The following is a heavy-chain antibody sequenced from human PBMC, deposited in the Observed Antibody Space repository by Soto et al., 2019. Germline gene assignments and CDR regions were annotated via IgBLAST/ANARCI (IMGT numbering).Heavy chain of an antibody. D-gene: IGHD3-10*01. CDR1: GGTVCVYY. J-gene: IGHJ4*02. V-gene: IGHV4-59*02. Sequence: SDSMSLSCTVSGGTVCVYYWTWIRQPPGKGLEWIGYIYYTGTTAYNPSLQSRVTISADTSKNQFSLRLTSVTAADTAVYFCASGLSGLDSWGPGTLVTVSS. CDR2: IYYTGTT. CDR3: ASGLSGLDS.